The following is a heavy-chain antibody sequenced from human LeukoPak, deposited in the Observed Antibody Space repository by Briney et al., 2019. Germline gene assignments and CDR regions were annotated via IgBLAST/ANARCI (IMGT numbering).Heavy chain of an antibody. CDR3: ARWGRTRQYYFDY. CDR2: TRFDGSIK. V-gene: IGHV3-33*01. D-gene: IGHD3-16*01. CDR1: GFIFSDYG. Sequence: GGSLGLSRAVSGFIFSDYGFHWVRQAPGKGLEWVAVTRFDGSIKQYADSVKGRFTISRDDSKNTLYLQMNFLKSEDTAVYYCARWGRTRQYYFDYWGQRTLVTVSS. J-gene: IGHJ4*02.